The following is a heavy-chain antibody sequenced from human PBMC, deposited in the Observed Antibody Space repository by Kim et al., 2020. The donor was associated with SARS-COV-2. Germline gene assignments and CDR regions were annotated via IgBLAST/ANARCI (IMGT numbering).Heavy chain of an antibody. CDR2: ISGSGGST. CDR3: AKDFGWSDSSGYYGDY. Sequence: GGSLRLSCAASGFTFSSYAMSWVRQAPGKGLEWVSAISGSGGSTYYADSVKGRFTISRDNSKNTLYLQMNSLRAEDTAVYYCAKDFGWSDSSGYYGDYWGQGTLVTVSS. V-gene: IGHV3-23*01. J-gene: IGHJ4*02. CDR1: GFTFSSYA. D-gene: IGHD3-22*01.